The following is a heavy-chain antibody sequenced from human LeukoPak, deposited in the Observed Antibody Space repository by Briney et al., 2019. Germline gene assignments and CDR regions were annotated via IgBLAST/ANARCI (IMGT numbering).Heavy chain of an antibody. CDR2: ISSSSSYI. D-gene: IGHD2-15*01. CDR1: GFTFSSYS. J-gene: IGHJ3*02. CDR3: ARVGSDAFDI. Sequence: GSLRLSCAASGFTFSSYSMNWVRQAPGKGLEWVSSISSSSSYIYYADSVKGRFTISRDSAKNSLYLQMNSLRAEDTAVYYCARVGSDAFDIWGQGTMVTVSS. V-gene: IGHV3-21*01.